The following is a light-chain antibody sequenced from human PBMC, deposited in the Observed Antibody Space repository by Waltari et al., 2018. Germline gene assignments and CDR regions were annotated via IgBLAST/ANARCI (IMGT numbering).Light chain of an antibody. CDR2: GAS. CDR3: QHYVRLPVT. CDR1: QSVSRA. Sequence: EIVLTQSPDTLSLSPGERATLSCRASQSVSRALAWYQQKPGQAPRLLISGASNRASGISDRFSGSGSGTDFSLTISRLEPEDFAVYHCQHYVRLPVTFGQGTRVEIK. J-gene: IGKJ1*01. V-gene: IGKV3-20*01.